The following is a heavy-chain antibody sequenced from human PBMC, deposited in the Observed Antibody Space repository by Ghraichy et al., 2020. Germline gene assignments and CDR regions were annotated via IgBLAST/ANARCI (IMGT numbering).Heavy chain of an antibody. CDR1: GGSFSGYY. V-gene: IGHV4-34*01. D-gene: IGHD3-3*01. CDR3: ARGRGFWSGLSDSPVYYMDV. Sequence: SQTLSLTCAVYGGSFSGYYWSWIRQPPGKGLEWIGEINHSGSTNYNPSLKSRVTISVDTSKNQFSLKLSSVTAADTAVYYCARGRGFWSGLSDSPVYYMDVWGKGTTVTVSS. J-gene: IGHJ6*03. CDR2: INHSGST.